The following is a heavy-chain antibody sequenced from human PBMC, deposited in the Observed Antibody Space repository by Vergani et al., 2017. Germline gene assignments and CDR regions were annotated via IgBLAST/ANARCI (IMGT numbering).Heavy chain of an antibody. Sequence: VLLVESGGGLVQPGGSLRLSCAASGFTFSAYWMNWVRQAPGKGLEWVASISGSSSYVFYRDSVEGRFTITRDNAKKSVYLQMNSLRAEDTAMYFCARGLWDCTHIRCSPPSYWGQGTQVTVSS. CDR3: ARGLWDCTHIRCSPPSY. V-gene: IGHV3-21*02. CDR1: GFTFSAYW. CDR2: ISGSSSYV. D-gene: IGHD2-8*01. J-gene: IGHJ4*02.